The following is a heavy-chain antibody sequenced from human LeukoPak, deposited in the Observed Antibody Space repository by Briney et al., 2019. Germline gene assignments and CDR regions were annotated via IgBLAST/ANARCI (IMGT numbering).Heavy chain of an antibody. CDR3: ARTHYYYDSGGYYITTYYFDY. CDR1: GGSFSGYY. V-gene: IGHV4-34*01. Sequence: PSETLSLTCAVYGGSFSGYYWSWIRQPPGKGLEWIGEINHSGSTNYNPSLKSRVTISVDTSKNQFSLKLSSVTAADTAVCYCARTHYYYDSGGYYITTYYFDYWGQGTLVTVSS. J-gene: IGHJ4*02. D-gene: IGHD3-22*01. CDR2: INHSGST.